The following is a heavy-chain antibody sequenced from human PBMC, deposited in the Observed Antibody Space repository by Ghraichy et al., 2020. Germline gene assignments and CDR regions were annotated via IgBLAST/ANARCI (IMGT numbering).Heavy chain of an antibody. V-gene: IGHV3-30*02. CDR3: AKVGYGSGRNFDY. CDR1: GFTFSSYG. CDR2: IRYDGSNK. J-gene: IGHJ4*02. Sequence: LSLTCAASGFTFSSYGMHWVRQAPGKGLEWVAFIRYDGSNKYYADSVKGRFTISRDNSKNTLYLQMNSLRAEDTAVYYCAKVGYGSGRNFDYWGQGTLVTVSS. D-gene: IGHD3-10*01.